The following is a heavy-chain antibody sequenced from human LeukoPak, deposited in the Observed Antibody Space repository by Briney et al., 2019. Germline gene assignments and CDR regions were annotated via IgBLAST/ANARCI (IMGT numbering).Heavy chain of an antibody. CDR2: INPNSGGT. CDR3: ARERLDAFDI. V-gene: IGHV1-2*02. J-gene: IGHJ3*02. Sequence: ASVKVSCKSSGYTLTGYYMRWVRQAPGQGLEWMGWINPNSGGTNYAQKFQGRVTMTRDASISTAYMELSRLRSDDTAVYYCARERLDAFDIWGQGTMVTVSS. CDR1: GYTLTGYY.